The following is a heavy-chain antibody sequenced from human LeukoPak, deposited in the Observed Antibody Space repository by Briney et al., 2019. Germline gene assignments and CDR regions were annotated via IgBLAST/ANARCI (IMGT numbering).Heavy chain of an antibody. D-gene: IGHD3-10*01. V-gene: IGHV1-2*02. Sequence: ASVKVSCKASGYTFTGYYMHWVRQATGQGLEWMGWINPNSSGTNFAQKSQGRVTMTRDTSISTAYMELSSLTSDDTAVYYCARVGFGSGSYYDAFDIWGQGTMVAVSS. CDR2: INPNSSGT. CDR1: GYTFTGYY. J-gene: IGHJ3*02. CDR3: ARVGFGSGSYYDAFDI.